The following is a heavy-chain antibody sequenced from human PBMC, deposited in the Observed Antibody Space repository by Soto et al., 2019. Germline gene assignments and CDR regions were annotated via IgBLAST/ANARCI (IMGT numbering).Heavy chain of an antibody. CDR1: GGTFSSYA. D-gene: IGHD6-13*01. CDR3: ARGKDRSSCFDY. J-gene: IGHJ4*02. Sequence: ASVKVSCKASGGTFSSYAISWVRQAPGQGLEWMGGIIPIFGTANYAQKFQGRVTITADESTSTAYMELSSLRSEDTAVYYCARGKDRSSCFDYWGQGTLVTVSS. CDR2: IIPIFGTA. V-gene: IGHV1-69*13.